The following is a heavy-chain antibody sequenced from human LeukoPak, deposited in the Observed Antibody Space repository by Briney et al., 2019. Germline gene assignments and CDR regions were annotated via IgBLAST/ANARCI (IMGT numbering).Heavy chain of an antibody. Sequence: AGGSPRLSCAASGFTFSSFAMSWVRQAPGTGLEWVSVITGSGGKTGYADSVKGRLTISRDNSKNTLYLQMNTLRAEDTAVYYCAKARDIVAVPAASQGYYFDYWGQGTLVTVSS. V-gene: IGHV3-23*01. CDR2: ITGSGGKT. CDR3: AKARDIVAVPAASQGYYFDY. CDR1: GFTFSSFA. D-gene: IGHD2-2*01. J-gene: IGHJ4*02.